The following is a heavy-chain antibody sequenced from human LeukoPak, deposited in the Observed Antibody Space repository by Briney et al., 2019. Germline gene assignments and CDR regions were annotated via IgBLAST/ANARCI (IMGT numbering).Heavy chain of an antibody. CDR3: AKEKNRYCSGGSCYSFDY. CDR1: GFTFSSYA. D-gene: IGHD2-15*01. Sequence: GGSLSLSCAASGFTFSSYAMSWVRQAPGKGLEWVSAISGSGGSTYYADSVKGRFTISRDNSKNTLYLQMNGLRAEDTAVYYCAKEKNRYCSGGSCYSFDYWGQGTLVTVSS. CDR2: ISGSGGST. V-gene: IGHV3-23*01. J-gene: IGHJ4*02.